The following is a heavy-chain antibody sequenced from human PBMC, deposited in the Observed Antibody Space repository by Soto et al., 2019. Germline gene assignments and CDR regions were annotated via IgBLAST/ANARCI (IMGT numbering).Heavy chain of an antibody. CDR3: ARATDEFLGASSRFDP. Sequence: PSETLSLTCIVSGASVNIPSYFWTWIRQPPGKRPECVGYIYFSETTDYNPTLKSRVTISIDTSKNQFSLKLTSVTAADTGVYYCARATDEFLGASSRFDPWGQGTPVTVPS. CDR2: IYFSETT. CDR1: GASVNIPSYF. V-gene: IGHV4-61*01. D-gene: IGHD1-26*01. J-gene: IGHJ5*02.